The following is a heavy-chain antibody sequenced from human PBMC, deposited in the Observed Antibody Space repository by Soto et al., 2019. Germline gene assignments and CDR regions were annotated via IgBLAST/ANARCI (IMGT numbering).Heavy chain of an antibody. Sequence: SVKVSCKASGGTFSSYAISWVRQAPGQGLEWMGGIIPIFGTANYAQKFRGRVTITADESTSTAYMELSSLRSEDTAVYYCARDRRCSSTSCYAGRGYYYGMNVWGQGTTVTVSS. V-gene: IGHV1-69*13. J-gene: IGHJ6*02. CDR1: GGTFSSYA. D-gene: IGHD2-2*01. CDR2: IIPIFGTA. CDR3: ARDRRCSSTSCYAGRGYYYGMNV.